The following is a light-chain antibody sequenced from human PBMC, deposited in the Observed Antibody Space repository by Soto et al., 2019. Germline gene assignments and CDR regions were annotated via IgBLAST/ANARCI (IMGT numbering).Light chain of an antibody. Sequence: DIVMTQSPDSLAVSLGEKATINCKSSPSVLYSSNNKNYLAWYQQKPGQPLKLLFYWASTRESGVPDRFSGSGFGTDFTLTISSLQAEDVAVYYCQQYYDTPYTFGQGTKLEIK. CDR3: QQYYDTPYT. CDR1: PSVLYSSNNKNY. J-gene: IGKJ2*01. V-gene: IGKV4-1*01. CDR2: WAS.